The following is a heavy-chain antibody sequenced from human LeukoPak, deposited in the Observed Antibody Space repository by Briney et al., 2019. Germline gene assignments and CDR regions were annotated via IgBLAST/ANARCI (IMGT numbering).Heavy chain of an antibody. D-gene: IGHD3-10*01. V-gene: IGHV4-34*01. CDR3: ARGCNYYGSGSYYRKPFDY. J-gene: IGHJ4*02. CDR1: GGSFSGYY. Sequence: PSETLSLTCAVYGGSFSGYYWSWIRQPPGKGLEWIGEINHSGSTNYNPSLKSRVTISVDTSKNQFSLKLSSVTAVDTAVYYCARGCNYYGSGSYYRKPFDYWGQGTLVTVSS. CDR2: INHSGST.